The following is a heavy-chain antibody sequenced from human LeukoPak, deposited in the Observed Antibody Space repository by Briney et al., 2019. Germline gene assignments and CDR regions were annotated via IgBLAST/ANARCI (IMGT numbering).Heavy chain of an antibody. CDR2: IYTSGST. V-gene: IGHV4-61*02. D-gene: IGHD3-22*01. Sequence: SSETLSLTCTVSGGPISSGNYYWSWIRQPAGKGLEWIGRIYTSGSTNYNPSLKTRVTISVDTSKNQFSLKLSSVTAADTAVYYCARSRGMIAGWNDYWGQGTLVTVSS. J-gene: IGHJ4*02. CDR3: ARSRGMIAGWNDY. CDR1: GGPISSGNYY.